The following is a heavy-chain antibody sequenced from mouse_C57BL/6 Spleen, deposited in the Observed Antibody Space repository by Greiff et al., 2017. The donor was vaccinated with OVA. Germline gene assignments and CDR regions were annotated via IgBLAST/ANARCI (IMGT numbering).Heavy chain of an antibody. Sequence: QVQLKQPGAELVKPGASVKMSCKASGYTFTSYWITWVKQRPGQGLEWIGDIYPGSGSTNYNEKFKSKATLTVDTSSSTAYMQLSSLTSEDSAVYYCARHLYDGYYLDYWGQGTTLTVSS. D-gene: IGHD2-3*01. CDR1: GYTFTSYW. CDR3: ARHLYDGYYLDY. J-gene: IGHJ2*01. V-gene: IGHV1-55*01. CDR2: IYPGSGST.